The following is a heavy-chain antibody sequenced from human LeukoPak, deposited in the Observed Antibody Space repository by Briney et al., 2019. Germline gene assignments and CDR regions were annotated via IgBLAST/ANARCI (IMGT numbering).Heavy chain of an antibody. CDR2: ISGSGGST. J-gene: IGHJ4*02. V-gene: IGHV3-23*01. D-gene: IGHD3-22*01. CDR1: GFTFSSYA. Sequence: GGSLRLSCAASGFTFSSYAMSWVRQAPGKGLEWVSAISGSGGSTYYADSVKGRFTISRDNSKNTLYLQMNSLRAEDTAVYYCAKDAHSYDSSGYYYDYWGQGTLVTVSS. CDR3: AKDAHSYDSSGYYYDY.